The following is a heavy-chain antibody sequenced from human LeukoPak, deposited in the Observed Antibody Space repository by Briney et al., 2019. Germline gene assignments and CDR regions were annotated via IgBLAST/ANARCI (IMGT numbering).Heavy chain of an antibody. CDR3: ARGPTIFGVVILDY. Sequence: SETLSLTCTVSGGSISSSSYYWGWIRQPPGKGLEWIGSIYYSGSTYYNPSLKSRVTISVDTSKNQFSLKLSSVTAADTAVYYCARGPTIFGVVILDYWGQGTLVTVSS. CDR2: IYYSGST. CDR1: GGSISSSSYY. D-gene: IGHD3-3*01. V-gene: IGHV4-39*07. J-gene: IGHJ4*02.